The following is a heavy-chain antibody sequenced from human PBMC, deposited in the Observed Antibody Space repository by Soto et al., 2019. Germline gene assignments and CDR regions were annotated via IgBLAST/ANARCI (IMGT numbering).Heavy chain of an antibody. CDR3: ARVSGLVNYYFDY. D-gene: IGHD3-9*01. Sequence: SETLSLTCTVSGGSISSGDYYWSWIRQHPGKGLEWIGHSYYSGNTYYNPSLKSRVTISVDTSKNQFSLKLRSVTAADTAVYYCARVSGLVNYYFDYWGQGTLVTVSS. V-gene: IGHV4-31*03. J-gene: IGHJ4*02. CDR1: GGSISSGDYY. CDR2: SYYSGNT.